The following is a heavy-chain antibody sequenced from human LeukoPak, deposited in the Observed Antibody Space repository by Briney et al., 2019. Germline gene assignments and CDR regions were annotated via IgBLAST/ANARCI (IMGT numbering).Heavy chain of an antibody. CDR3: ARGGGATSPYNWFDP. J-gene: IGHJ5*02. Sequence: PGRSLRLSCAASGFTFDDYAIHWVRQAPGKGLEWVSGISWNSGSIDYADSVRGRFTISRDNAKNSLYLQMISLRPEDTALYYCARGGGATSPYNWFDPWGQGTLVTVSS. CDR2: ISWNSGSI. V-gene: IGHV3-9*01. CDR1: GFTFDDYA. D-gene: IGHD1-26*01.